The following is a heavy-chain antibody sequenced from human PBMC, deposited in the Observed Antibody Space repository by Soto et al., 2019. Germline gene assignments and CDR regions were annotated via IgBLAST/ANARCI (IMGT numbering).Heavy chain of an antibody. Sequence: GESLKISCKGSGYSFTSYWISWVRQMPGKGLEWMGRIDPSDSYTNYSPSFQGHVTISADKSISTAYLQWSSLKASDTAMYYCARRSRGWQPVPTYYYYCMDVWGQGTTVTVSS. V-gene: IGHV5-10-1*01. CDR1: GYSFTSYW. J-gene: IGHJ6*02. CDR3: ARRSRGWQPVPTYYYYCMDV. CDR2: IDPSDSYT. D-gene: IGHD6-6*01.